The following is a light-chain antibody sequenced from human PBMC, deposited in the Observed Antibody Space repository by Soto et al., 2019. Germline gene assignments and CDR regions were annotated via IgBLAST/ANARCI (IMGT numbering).Light chain of an antibody. V-gene: IGLV2-14*01. CDR2: EVS. CDR3: SSYTSSSTAV. J-gene: IGLJ1*01. Sequence: QSVLTQPASVSGSSGQSITISCTGTSSDVGGYNYVSWYQQHPGKAPKLMIYEVSNRPSGVSNRFSGPQSGNTASLTISGLQAEDEADYYCSSYTSSSTAVFGTRTKVTVL. CDR1: SSDVGGYNY.